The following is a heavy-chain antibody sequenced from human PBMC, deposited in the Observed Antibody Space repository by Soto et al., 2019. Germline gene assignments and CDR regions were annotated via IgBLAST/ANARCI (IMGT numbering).Heavy chain of an antibody. J-gene: IGHJ6*02. V-gene: IGHV3-21*01. CDR3: AREYLAGPLAYGLDV. CDR1: GFTFSTYS. Sequence: PGGSLRLSCVGSGFTFSTYSIHWVRQAPGKGLEWVSSISSRSDIYYANSVKGRFTISRDNAKNPVSLQMNSLRAEDTAVYYCAREYLAGPLAYGLDVWGQGTTVTVSS. CDR2: ISSRSDI.